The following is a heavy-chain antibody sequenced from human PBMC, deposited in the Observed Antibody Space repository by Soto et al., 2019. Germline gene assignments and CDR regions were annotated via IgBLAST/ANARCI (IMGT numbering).Heavy chain of an antibody. D-gene: IGHD6-19*01. J-gene: IGHJ4*02. Sequence: QVQLQESGPGLVRPSGTLSLTCAVSGDSINSNYCWTWVRQPPGKGLEWIAEIYYSGGTSYNPSLKSRVTISMDKSKNPFSLNLTSVTAADTAMYYCASDTGWGLGYWGQGTLVTGSS. CDR1: GDSINSNYC. CDR2: IYYSGGT. CDR3: ASDTGWGLGY. V-gene: IGHV4-4*02.